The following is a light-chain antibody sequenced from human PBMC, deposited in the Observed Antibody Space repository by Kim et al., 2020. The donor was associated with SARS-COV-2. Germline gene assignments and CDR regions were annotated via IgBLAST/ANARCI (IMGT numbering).Light chain of an antibody. Sequence: AIQLTQSPSSLSASVGDRVTITCRASQGISTDLAWSQQKPGRAPKVLIYGASNLESGVPSRFSGSGSGTDFTLTINSLQPEDFTTYYCHQFNSYPLTFGGGTKVDIK. V-gene: IGKV1-13*02. CDR3: HQFNSYPLT. CDR1: QGISTD. J-gene: IGKJ4*01. CDR2: GAS.